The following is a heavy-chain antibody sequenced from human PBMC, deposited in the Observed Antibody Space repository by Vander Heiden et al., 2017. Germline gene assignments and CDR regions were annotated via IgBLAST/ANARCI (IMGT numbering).Heavy chain of an antibody. CDR1: GVTLSGFA. CDR2: IRSKANSYAT. D-gene: IGHD4-17*01. J-gene: IGHJ4*02. Sequence: EVQLVESGGGLVQPGGSLKLSCAASGVTLSGFAMLWVRQASGKGLEWVGRIRSKANSYATAYATSVKGRFTISRDDSKSTAYLQMNSLKTEDTAVYYCTRLWRTDGDNEDYWGQGTLVTVSS. V-gene: IGHV3-73*02. CDR3: TRLWRTDGDNEDY.